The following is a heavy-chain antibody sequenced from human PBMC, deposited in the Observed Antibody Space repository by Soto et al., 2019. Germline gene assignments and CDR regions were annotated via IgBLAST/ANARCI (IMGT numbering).Heavy chain of an antibody. J-gene: IGHJ4*02. CDR1: GGSISSNY. CDR2: IYYSKST. D-gene: IGHD6-13*01. V-gene: IGHV4-59*12. Sequence: SETLSLTCTVSGGSISSNYWNWIRQPPGKGLEWIGYIYYSKSTKYNSSLKSRVTISVDTSKNQFSLKPSSVTAADTAVYYCARVVFRAAAFDYWGQGTLVTVSS. CDR3: ARVVFRAAAFDY.